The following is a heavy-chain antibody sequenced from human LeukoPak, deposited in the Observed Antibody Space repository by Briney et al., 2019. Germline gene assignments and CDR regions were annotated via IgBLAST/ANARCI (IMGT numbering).Heavy chain of an antibody. J-gene: IGHJ4*02. V-gene: IGHV3-30*04. CDR3: AKDLAYYYDSSGYYYSYYFDY. CDR2: ISYDGSNK. D-gene: IGHD3-22*01. Sequence: PTGGSLRLSCAASGFTFSSYAMHWVRQAPGKGLEWVAVISYDGSNKYYADSVKGRFTIPRDNSKNTLYLQMNSLRGEDTAVYYCAKDLAYYYDSSGYYYSYYFDYWGQGTLVTVSS. CDR1: GFTFSSYA.